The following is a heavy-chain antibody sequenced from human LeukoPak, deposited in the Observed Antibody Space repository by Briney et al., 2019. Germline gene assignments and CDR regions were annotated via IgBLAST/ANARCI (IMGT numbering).Heavy chain of an antibody. Sequence: GGSLRLSCAASGFTVSSNYMSWVRQAPGKGLEWVSVIYSCGSTYYADSVKGRFTISRDNSKNTLYLQMNSLRAEDAAVYYCARRQQLVPAYYGMDVWGQGTTVTVSS. V-gene: IGHV3-66*01. D-gene: IGHD6-13*01. CDR1: GFTVSSNY. CDR3: ARRQQLVPAYYGMDV. J-gene: IGHJ6*02. CDR2: IYSCGST.